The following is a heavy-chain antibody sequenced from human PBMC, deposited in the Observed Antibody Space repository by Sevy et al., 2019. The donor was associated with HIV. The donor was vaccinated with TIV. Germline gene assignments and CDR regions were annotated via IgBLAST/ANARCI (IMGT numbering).Heavy chain of an antibody. D-gene: IGHD1-26*01. CDR2: IYSGEYT. CDR3: ATTSTPLYYYALDV. Sequence: GGSLRLSCAASGFTVSSKYMGWVRQAPGKGLEWVSVIYSGEYTYYADSVKGRFTISRDISKNTLNLEMNNLRAEDTAIYYCATTSTPLYYYALDVWGQGTTVTVSS. CDR1: GFTVSSKY. J-gene: IGHJ6*02. V-gene: IGHV3-53*01.